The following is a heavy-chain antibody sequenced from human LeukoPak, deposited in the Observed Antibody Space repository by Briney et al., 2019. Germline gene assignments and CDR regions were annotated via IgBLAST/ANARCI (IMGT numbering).Heavy chain of an antibody. Sequence: PSETLSLTCAVSGYSISSGYYWGWIRQPPGKGLEWMGSIYHSGSTYYNPSLKSRVTISVDTSKNQFSLKLTSVTAADTAVYYCARGLHGYSYVFDSWGQGTVVSVSS. CDR3: ARGLHGYSYVFDS. CDR1: GYSISSGYY. J-gene: IGHJ4*02. V-gene: IGHV4-38-2*01. D-gene: IGHD5-18*01. CDR2: IYHSGST.